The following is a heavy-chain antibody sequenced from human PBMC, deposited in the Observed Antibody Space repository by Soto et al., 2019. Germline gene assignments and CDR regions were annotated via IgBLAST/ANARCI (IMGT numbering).Heavy chain of an antibody. J-gene: IGHJ5*02. D-gene: IGHD2-15*01. Sequence: SETLSLTCTVSGGSISSSSYYWGWIRQPPGKGLEWIGSIYYSGSTYYNPSLKSRVTISVDTSKNQFSLKLSSVTAADTAVYYCARVSHATGYCSGGSCYHYNWFDPWGQGTLVTVSS. CDR1: GGSISSSSYY. V-gene: IGHV4-39*07. CDR3: ARVSHATGYCSGGSCYHYNWFDP. CDR2: IYYSGST.